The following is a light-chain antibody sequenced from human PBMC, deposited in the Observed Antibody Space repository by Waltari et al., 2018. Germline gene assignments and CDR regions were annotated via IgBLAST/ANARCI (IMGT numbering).Light chain of an antibody. CDR1: QNIDKY. CDR3: RQCYGLPYT. J-gene: IGKJ2*01. CDR2: SAS. V-gene: IGKV1-39*01. Sequence: DIQMTQSPSSLSASVGDRVTITCRASQNIDKYVSWYQQKPGKAPYLLIPSASTLQSNVPSRFSGSGSGTEFTLIINSLQPEDFGTYFCRQCYGLPYTFGQGTKVEI.